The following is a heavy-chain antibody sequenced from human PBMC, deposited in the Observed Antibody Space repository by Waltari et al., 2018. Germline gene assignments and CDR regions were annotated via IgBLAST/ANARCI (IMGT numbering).Heavy chain of an antibody. J-gene: IGHJ6*02. CDR3: ARSPSDYDFWSGTSMDV. D-gene: IGHD3-3*01. CDR1: GGTFSSYA. V-gene: IGHV1-69*10. Sequence: QVQLVQSGAEVKKPGSSVKVSCKASGGTFSSYAISWVRQAPGQGLEWMGGIIPILGIANYAQNFQGRVTITADKSTSTAYMELSSLRSEDTAVYYCARSPSDYDFWSGTSMDVWGQGTTVTVSS. CDR2: IIPILGIA.